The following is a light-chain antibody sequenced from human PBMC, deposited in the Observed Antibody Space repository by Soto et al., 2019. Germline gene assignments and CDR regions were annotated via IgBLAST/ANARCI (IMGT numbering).Light chain of an antibody. Sequence: QSVLTQPPSVTGAPGQRVTISCSGSNSSIGAGHHVNWYQQFPGSAPKLLIYSNAARPSGVPDRFSGSKSGTSASLAITGLQPEDEADYYCQSFDSHVLGLLFGVGTKLTVL. CDR2: SNA. V-gene: IGLV1-40*01. J-gene: IGLJ2*01. CDR3: QSFDSHVLGLL. CDR1: NSSIGAGHH.